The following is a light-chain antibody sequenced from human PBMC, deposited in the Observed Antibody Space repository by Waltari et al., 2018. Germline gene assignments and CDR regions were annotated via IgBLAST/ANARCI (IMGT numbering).Light chain of an antibody. CDR2: MNN. V-gene: IGLV1-47*01. CDR1: SSNIGTTY. J-gene: IGLJ3*02. CDR3: AVWDDSLSGRV. Sequence: QSVLTQPPSASGTPGQRVTISCSGSSSNIGTTYVYWYQQFPRTAPKLLIYMNNQRPSGVPDRFSASKSGTSASLAISGLRSEDEADYYCAVWDDSLSGRVFGGGTKLTVL.